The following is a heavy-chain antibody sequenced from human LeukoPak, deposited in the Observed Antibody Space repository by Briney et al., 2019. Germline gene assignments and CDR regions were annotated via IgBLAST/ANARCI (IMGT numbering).Heavy chain of an antibody. V-gene: IGHV1-69*04. D-gene: IGHD3-22*01. CDR2: IIPILGIA. J-gene: IGHJ4*02. Sequence: SVTVSFKASGGTFSIYAISWVRQAPGQGLEWMGRIIPILGIANYAQKFQGRVTITADKSTSTAYMELSSLRSEDTAVYYCARDEDDKEDWGQGTLVTVSS. CDR3: ARDEDDKED. CDR1: GGTFSIYA.